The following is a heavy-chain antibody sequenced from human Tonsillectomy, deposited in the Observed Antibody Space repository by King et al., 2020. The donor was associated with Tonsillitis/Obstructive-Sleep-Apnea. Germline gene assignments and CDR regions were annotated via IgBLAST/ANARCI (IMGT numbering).Heavy chain of an antibody. V-gene: IGHV1-46*01. CDR1: GYTFTRYY. Sequence: QLVQSGAEVKTPGASVKVSCKASGYTFTRYYIHWVRQARGQGLEWMGIINPSTGITTYAQKFQGRVTMTTDTSASTVYLELSSLRSEDTAVYYCASDDVVGRYIDSWGQGTLVTVCS. CDR3: ASDDVVGRYIDS. D-gene: IGHD1-14*01. CDR2: INPSTGIT. J-gene: IGHJ4*02.